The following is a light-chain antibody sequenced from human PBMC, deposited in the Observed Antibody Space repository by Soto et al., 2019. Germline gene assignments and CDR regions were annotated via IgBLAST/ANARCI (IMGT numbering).Light chain of an antibody. CDR2: DAS. V-gene: IGKV1-5*01. CDR1: QSLSSW. J-gene: IGKJ2*03. CDR3: QQYKIFYS. Sequence: DIQMTQSPSTLSASVGDRVTITCRASQSLSSWLAWYQQKPGKAPKLLIYDASSLESVVPSRFSGSGSGTEFTLTISSLQPDDFATYYCQQYKIFYSFAQGTKLEIK.